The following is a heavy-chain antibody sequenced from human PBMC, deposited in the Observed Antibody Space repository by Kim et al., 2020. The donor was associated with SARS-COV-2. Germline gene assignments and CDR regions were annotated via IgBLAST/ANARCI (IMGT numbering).Heavy chain of an antibody. Sequence: NGSTNYNPSLKSRVTISVDTSKNQFSRKVTSVTAADTAVYYCARGVPGYWGQGTLVTVSS. CDR2: NGST. J-gene: IGHJ4*02. V-gene: IGHV4-34*01. CDR3: ARGVPGY.